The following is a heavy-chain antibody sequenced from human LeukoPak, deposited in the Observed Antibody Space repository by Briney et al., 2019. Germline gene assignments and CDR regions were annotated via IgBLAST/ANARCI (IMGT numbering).Heavy chain of an antibody. CDR1: GFTFSSYA. CDR3: AKGESFYDSSGYADY. Sequence: GGSLRHSCTASGFTFSSYAMRWVRQAPGKGLEWVSAISGSGSSTYYADSVKGRFTISRDNSKNTLSLQMNSLRAEDAAVYYCAKGESFYDSSGYADYWGQGTLVTVSS. CDR2: ISGSGSST. V-gene: IGHV3-23*01. J-gene: IGHJ4*02. D-gene: IGHD3-22*01.